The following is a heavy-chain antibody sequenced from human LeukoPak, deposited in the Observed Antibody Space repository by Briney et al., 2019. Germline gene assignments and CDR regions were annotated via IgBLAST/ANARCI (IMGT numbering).Heavy chain of an antibody. CDR1: GFTFNNFW. Sequence: GGSLRLSCAASGFTFNNFWMSWVRQAPGKGLEWVANIKQDGSEKFYVDSVKGRFTISRDNAKNTLYLQMNSLRAEDTAVYYCAKGALWFGELTLWDQGTLVTVSS. V-gene: IGHV3-7*03. CDR3: AKGALWFGELTL. D-gene: IGHD3-10*01. CDR2: IKQDGSEK. J-gene: IGHJ4*02.